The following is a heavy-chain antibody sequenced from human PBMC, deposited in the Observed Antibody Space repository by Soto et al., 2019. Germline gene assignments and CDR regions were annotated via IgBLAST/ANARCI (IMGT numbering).Heavy chain of an antibody. D-gene: IGHD3-3*01. J-gene: IGHJ4*02. CDR1: GFTFDDFG. V-gene: IGHV3-20*04. CDR2: INWNGGTI. Sequence: EVQLVESGGGVVRPGGSLRLSCAASGFTFDDFGMSWVREAPGKGLEWVAGINWNGGTIGYADSVKGRFTISRDNAKNSLYLQMSRLRAEDTALYYCARSNYSADYWSPYDYWGQGTLVTVPS. CDR3: ARSNYSADYWSPYDY.